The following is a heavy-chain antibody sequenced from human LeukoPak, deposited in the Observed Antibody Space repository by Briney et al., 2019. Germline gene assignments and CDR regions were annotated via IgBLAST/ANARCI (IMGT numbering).Heavy chain of an antibody. CDR2: ISAYNGNT. D-gene: IGHD3-22*01. V-gene: IGHV1-18*01. J-gene: IGHJ6*02. Sequence: GASVKVPCKASGYTFTSYGISWVRQAPGQGLEWMGWISAYNGNTNYAQKLQGRVTMTTDTSTSTAYMELRSLRSDDTAVYYCARVGYYYDSSGYYYGDYYGMDVWGQGTTVTVSS. CDR1: GYTFTSYG. CDR3: ARVGYYYDSSGYYYGDYYGMDV.